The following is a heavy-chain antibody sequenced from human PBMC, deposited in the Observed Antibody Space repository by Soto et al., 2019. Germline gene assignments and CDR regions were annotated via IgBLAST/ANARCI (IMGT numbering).Heavy chain of an antibody. CDR2: INAGNGNT. J-gene: IGHJ3*02. V-gene: IGHV1-3*01. Sequence: ASVKVSCKASGYTFTSYAMHWVRQAPGQRLEWMGWINAGNGNTKYSQKFQGNVTITRDTSASTAYMELSSLRSEDTAVYYCARGHIVATRGIPAAFDIWGQGTMVTVSS. CDR3: ARGHIVATRGIPAAFDI. D-gene: IGHD5-12*01. CDR1: GYTFTSYA.